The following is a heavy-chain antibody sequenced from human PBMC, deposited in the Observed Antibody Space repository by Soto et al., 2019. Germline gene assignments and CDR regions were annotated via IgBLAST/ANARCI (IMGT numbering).Heavy chain of an antibody. J-gene: IGHJ4*02. V-gene: IGHV3-7*01. D-gene: IGHD2-15*01. Sequence: EVQLVESGGDLVQPGGSLRLSCAVSGFSFRNYWMSWVRQAPGKGLEWVANINHDGSAQNFLDSVKGRFTISRDNGKNSLFLQMNSLRAEDTAVYYCARDIGYSSFDYWGQGTLVTVSS. CDR3: ARDIGYSSFDY. CDR2: INHDGSAQ. CDR1: GFSFRNYW.